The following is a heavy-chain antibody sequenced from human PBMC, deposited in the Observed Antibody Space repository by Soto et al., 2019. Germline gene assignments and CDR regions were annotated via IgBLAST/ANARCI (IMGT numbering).Heavy chain of an antibody. CDR2: ISYDGSNK. CDR1: GFTFSSYA. D-gene: IGHD2-15*01. J-gene: IGHJ6*01. Sequence: TGGSLRLSCAASGFTFSSYAMHWVRQAPGKGLEWVAVISYDGSNKYYADSVKGRFTISRDNSKNTLYLQMNGLRAEDTAVYYCARVGCSGGSCYYYGM. V-gene: IGHV3-30-3*01. CDR3: ARVGCSGGSCYYYGM.